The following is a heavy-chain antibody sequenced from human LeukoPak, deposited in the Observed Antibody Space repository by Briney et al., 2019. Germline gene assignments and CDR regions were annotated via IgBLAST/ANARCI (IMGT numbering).Heavy chain of an antibody. J-gene: IGHJ3*02. Sequence: PGGSLRLSCAASGFTFSSYGMSWVRQAPGKGLEWVSAISGSGGSTYYADSVKGRFTISRDNAKNSLYLQMNSLRAEDTAVYYCASLISGSYYRGAFDIWGQGTMVTVSS. CDR1: GFTFSSYG. CDR3: ASLISGSYYRGAFDI. V-gene: IGHV3-23*01. D-gene: IGHD1-26*01. CDR2: ISGSGGST.